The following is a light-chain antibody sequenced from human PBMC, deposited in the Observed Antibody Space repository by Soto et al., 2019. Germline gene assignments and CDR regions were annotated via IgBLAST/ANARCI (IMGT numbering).Light chain of an antibody. CDR1: QSFSSN. CDR3: QQYNDWPRT. CDR2: GAS. J-gene: IGKJ5*01. V-gene: IGKV3-15*01. Sequence: EIVMTQSPATLSVSPGERVTLSCRASQSFSSNLAWYQHKPGQAPRLLIYGASTTATDVPPRFSGSGSGTEFTLTISNLQSEDFAVYYCQQYNDWPRTFGQGTRLKIK.